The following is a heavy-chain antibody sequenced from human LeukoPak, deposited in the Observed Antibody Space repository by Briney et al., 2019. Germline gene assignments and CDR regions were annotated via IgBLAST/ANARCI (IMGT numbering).Heavy chain of an antibody. V-gene: IGHV3-7*01. CDR3: AKDLIFPSYEAAFDI. CDR1: GFTFSSYW. J-gene: IGHJ3*02. Sequence: QAGGSLRLSCAASGFTFSSYWMSWVRQAPGKGQEWVANIKQDGSEKYYVDSVKGRFTISRDNSKNTLYLQMNSLRAEDTAVYYCAKDLIFPSYEAAFDIWGQGTMVTVSS. CDR2: IKQDGSEK. D-gene: IGHD2-21*01.